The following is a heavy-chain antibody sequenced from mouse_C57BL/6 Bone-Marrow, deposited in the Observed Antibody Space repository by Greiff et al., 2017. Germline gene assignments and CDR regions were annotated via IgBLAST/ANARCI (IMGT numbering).Heavy chain of an antibody. CDR3: ARRLDSSGYDYAMDY. CDR1: GYTFTDYY. CDR2: IYPGSGNT. V-gene: IGHV1-76*01. D-gene: IGHD3-2*02. Sequence: QVQLQQSGAELVRPGASVKLSCKASGYTFTDYYINWVKQRPGQGLEWIARIYPGSGNTYYNEKFKGKATLTAAKSSSTAYMQLSSLTSEDSAVYFCARRLDSSGYDYAMDYWGQGTSVTVSS. J-gene: IGHJ4*01.